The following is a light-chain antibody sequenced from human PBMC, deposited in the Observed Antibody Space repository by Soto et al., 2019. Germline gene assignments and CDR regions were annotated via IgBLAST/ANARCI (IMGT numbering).Light chain of an antibody. Sequence: DIVMTQSPLYLPVTPGEPDSISCRSSQSLLSSYGYTYFDWYVQKPGQSPQVLIYFGSNRASGVPDRFSGSVSGTDFTLKISRVETEDVGVYYCMQALQTPYTFGQGTKLYIK. V-gene: IGKV2-28*01. J-gene: IGKJ2*01. CDR3: MQALQTPYT. CDR1: QSLLSSYGYTY. CDR2: FGS.